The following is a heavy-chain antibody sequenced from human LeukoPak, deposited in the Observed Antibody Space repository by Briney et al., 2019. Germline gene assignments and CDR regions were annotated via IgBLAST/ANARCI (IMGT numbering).Heavy chain of an antibody. Sequence: ASVKVSRKASGYTLPSYDINWVRPATGRGLEGMGWMNPNSGNPGYAHKFQGRVTMTRNTSISTAHMELSSLRSEDTGVYYCARAPGGYYYGMGVWGQGTTVTVSS. V-gene: IGHV1-8*01. D-gene: IGHD3-16*01. J-gene: IGHJ6*02. CDR2: MNPNSGNP. CDR3: ARAPGGYYYGMGV. CDR1: GYTLPSYD.